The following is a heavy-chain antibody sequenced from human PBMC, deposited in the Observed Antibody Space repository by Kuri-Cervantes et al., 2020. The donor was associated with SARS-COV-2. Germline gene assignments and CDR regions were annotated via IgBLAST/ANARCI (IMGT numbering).Heavy chain of an antibody. CDR1: GGSISSRSYY. D-gene: IGHD3-22*01. CDR2: IYYSGST. J-gene: IGHJ6*02. Sequence: CSVSGGSISSRSYYWGWIRQPPGKGLEWIGSIYYSGSTNYNPTLKSRVTISVDTSTNQFFLNLTSVTAADTAVYYCARQGGYYGMDVWGQGTTVTVSS. CDR3: ARQGGYYGMDV. V-gene: IGHV4-39*01.